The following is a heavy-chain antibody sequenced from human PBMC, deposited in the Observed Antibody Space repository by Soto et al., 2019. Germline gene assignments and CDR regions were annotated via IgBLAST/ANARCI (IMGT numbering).Heavy chain of an antibody. CDR3: ARVEAVAGLYNYHGLDV. CDR2: IVPIFGTT. D-gene: IGHD6-19*01. V-gene: IGHV1-69*12. Sequence: QVQLVQSGAEVKKPGSSVKVSCKVSGGTFSNYAIDWVRLAPGHGLEWMGGIVPIFGTTYYTQKFQGRATIIAVDYTTTAYLEMGSLRFEDTSIYYCARVEAVAGLYNYHGLDVWGQGTAVTVSS. CDR1: GGTFSNYA. J-gene: IGHJ6*02.